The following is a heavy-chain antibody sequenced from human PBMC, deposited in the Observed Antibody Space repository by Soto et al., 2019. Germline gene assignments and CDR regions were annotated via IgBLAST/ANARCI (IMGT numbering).Heavy chain of an antibody. J-gene: IGHJ5*02. CDR3: ASVGGYSFNRVENWFYP. CDR2: IIPIFGTA. D-gene: IGHD5-18*01. V-gene: IGHV1-69*01. CDR1: GGTFSSYA. Sequence: QVQLVQSGAEVQKPGSSVKVSCKASGGTFSSYAISWVRQAPGQGLEWMGGIIPIFGTATYAQKFQARVTITADESTSTAYMELSSLRSEDTAVYYCASVGGYSFNRVENWFYPWGQGTLVTVSS.